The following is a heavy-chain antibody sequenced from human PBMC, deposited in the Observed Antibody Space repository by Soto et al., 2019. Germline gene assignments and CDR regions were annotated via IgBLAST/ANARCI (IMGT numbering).Heavy chain of an antibody. D-gene: IGHD1-26*01. V-gene: IGHV2-5*02. CDR1: GFSLSTSAVG. CDR3: AHSEVVGATFSY. CDR2: IYWDDDK. J-gene: IGHJ4*02. Sequence: QITLKESGPTLVKPTQTLTPTCTFSGFSLSTSAVGVGWIRQPPGKALEWLALIYWDDDKRYSPSLKSRLTITKDTSKNQVVLTLTNMDPVDTATYYCAHSEVVGATFSYWGQGTLVTVSS.